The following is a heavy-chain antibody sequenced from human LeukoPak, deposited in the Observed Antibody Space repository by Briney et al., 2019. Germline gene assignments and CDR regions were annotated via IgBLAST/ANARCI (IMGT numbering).Heavy chain of an antibody. CDR1: GFTFGSYG. D-gene: IGHD3-22*01. J-gene: IGHJ5*02. CDR2: IWYDGSNK. CDR3: ARGLDYYDSPSDR. V-gene: IGHV3-33*01. Sequence: GGSLRLSCAASGFTFGSYGMHWVRQAPGKGLEWVAVIWYDGSNKYYADSVKGRFTISRDNANNSLYLQMSSLRAEDTAVYFCARGLDYYDSPSDRWGQGTLVTVSS.